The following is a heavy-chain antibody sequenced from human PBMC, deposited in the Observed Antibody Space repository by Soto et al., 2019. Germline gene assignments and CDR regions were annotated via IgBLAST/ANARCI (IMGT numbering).Heavy chain of an antibody. Sequence: GGSLRLSCAASGFTFSSYAMSWVRQAPGKGLEWVSAISGSGGSTYYADSVKGRFTISRDNSKNTLYLQMNSLRAEDTAVYYCAKVIGMITFGGVIDQYFDYWGQGTLVTVSS. D-gene: IGHD3-16*02. CDR2: ISGSGGST. J-gene: IGHJ4*02. CDR1: GFTFSSYA. V-gene: IGHV3-23*01. CDR3: AKVIGMITFGGVIDQYFDY.